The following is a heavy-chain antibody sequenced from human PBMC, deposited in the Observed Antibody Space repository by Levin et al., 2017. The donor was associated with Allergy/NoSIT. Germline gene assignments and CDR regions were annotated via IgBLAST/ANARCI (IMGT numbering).Heavy chain of an antibody. Sequence: GGSLRLSCEGSGFIFREAWMNWIRQAPGKGLEWVGRIKSKSDDETIDYAAAVQGRFTISRDDSTSTLYLQMNSLKSEDTAVYYCATERGTFDYWGQGTLVIVSS. J-gene: IGHJ4*02. D-gene: IGHD3-16*01. V-gene: IGHV3-15*01. CDR3: ATERGTFDY. CDR2: IKSKSDDETI. CDR1: GFIFREAW.